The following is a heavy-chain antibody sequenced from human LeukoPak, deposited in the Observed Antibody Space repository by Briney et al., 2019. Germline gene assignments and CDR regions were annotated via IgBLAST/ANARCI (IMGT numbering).Heavy chain of an antibody. CDR1: GYSFNVYY. CDR3: ARVDEGGRFSYYGMDA. Sequence: ASVKVSCKASGYSFNVYYIHWVRQAPGQGLEWMGWIKPKSDDTNYGQNFQGRVTMTRDTSISTAYMELSGLRSDDTAVYYCARVDEGGRFSYYGMDAWGQGTTVTVSS. J-gene: IGHJ6*02. V-gene: IGHV1-2*02. CDR2: IKPKSDDT. D-gene: IGHD3-16*01.